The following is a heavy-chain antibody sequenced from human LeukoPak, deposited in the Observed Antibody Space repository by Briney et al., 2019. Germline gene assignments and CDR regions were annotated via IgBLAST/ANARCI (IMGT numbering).Heavy chain of an antibody. CDR3: ARGIAATDDY. V-gene: IGHV1-2*06. D-gene: IGHD6-13*01. CDR1: GYTFTGYF. J-gene: IGHJ4*02. CDR2: INPNSGDP. Sequence: ASVKVSCKASGYTFTGYFIHWVRQAPGQGLEWMGRINPNSGDPNYAQKFQGRVTMTRDTSISTAYMELSSLRSDDTAMYYCARGIAATDDYWGQGTLVTVSS.